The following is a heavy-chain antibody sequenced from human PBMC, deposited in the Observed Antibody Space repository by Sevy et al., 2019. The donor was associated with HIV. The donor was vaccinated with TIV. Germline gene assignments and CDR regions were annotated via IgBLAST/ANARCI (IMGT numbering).Heavy chain of an antibody. CDR3: ARDGGTLTIPGFFDY. CDR1: GGSISSGSYS. CDR2: IFHTGNT. Sequence: SETLSLTCSVSGGSISSGSYSWNWIRQPPGEGLEWIGYIFHTGNTYYNPSLKSRVTISVDRSNNQFSLKMNSVTAADPAVYFCARDGGTLTIPGFFDYWGQGSLVTVSS. J-gene: IGHJ4*02. D-gene: IGHD2-21*01. V-gene: IGHV4-30-2*01.